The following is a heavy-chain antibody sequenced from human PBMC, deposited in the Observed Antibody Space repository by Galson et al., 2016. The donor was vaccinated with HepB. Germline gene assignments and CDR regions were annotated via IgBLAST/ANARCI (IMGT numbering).Heavy chain of an antibody. CDR3: ARQAFTNWNPFDY. J-gene: IGHJ4*02. CDR2: ISRTSQTI. CDR1: GFSFSSYS. D-gene: IGHD1-1*01. V-gene: IGHV3-48*01. Sequence: SLRLSCAVSGFSFSSYSMNWVRQAPGKGLEWVSYISRTSQTIYYADSVKGRFTISRDNAKNSLYLQMDSLRGEDTAVYYCARQAFTNWNPFDYWGQGTLVTVSS.